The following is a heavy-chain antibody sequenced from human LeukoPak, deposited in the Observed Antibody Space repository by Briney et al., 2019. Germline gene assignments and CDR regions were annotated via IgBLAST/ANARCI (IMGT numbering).Heavy chain of an antibody. D-gene: IGHD1-26*01. Sequence: GASVKVSCKASGYTFTGQYMHWLRQAPGQGLEWMGWINPNSGGTNYAQKFQGRVTMTRDTSISTAYMELSRLRSDDTAVYYCARERGSYSPVDYWGQGTLVTVSS. CDR2: INPNSGGT. V-gene: IGHV1-2*02. CDR3: ARERGSYSPVDY. CDR1: GYTFTGQY. J-gene: IGHJ4*02.